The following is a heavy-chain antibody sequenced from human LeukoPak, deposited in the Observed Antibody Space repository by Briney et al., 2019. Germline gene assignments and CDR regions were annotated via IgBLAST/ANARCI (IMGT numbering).Heavy chain of an antibody. CDR1: GYSFTSYW. D-gene: IGHD4-17*01. J-gene: IGHJ1*01. CDR3: ASHFAYGDYAEYFQH. CDR2: IYPGDSDT. Sequence: GESLKISRKGSGYSFTSYWIGWVRQMPGKGLEWMGIIYPGDSDTRYSPSFQGQVTISADKSISTAYLQWSSLKASDTAMYYCASHFAYGDYAEYFQHWGQGTLVTVSS. V-gene: IGHV5-51*01.